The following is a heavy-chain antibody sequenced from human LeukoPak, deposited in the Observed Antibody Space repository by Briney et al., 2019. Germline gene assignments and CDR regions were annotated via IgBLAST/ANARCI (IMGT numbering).Heavy chain of an antibody. J-gene: IGHJ6*02. D-gene: IGHD3-10*01. Sequence: ASVKVSCKASGYTFTGYYMHWVRQAPGQGLEWMGWINPNSGGTNYAQKFQGRVTMTRDTSISTAYMELSRLRSEDTAVYYCARSSGSHQYGTDVWGQGTTVTVSS. CDR3: ARSSGSHQYGTDV. V-gene: IGHV1-2*02. CDR1: GYTFTGYY. CDR2: INPNSGGT.